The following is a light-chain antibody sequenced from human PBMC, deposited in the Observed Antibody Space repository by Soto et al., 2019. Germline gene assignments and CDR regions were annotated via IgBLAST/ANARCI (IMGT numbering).Light chain of an antibody. CDR3: TSYTTGGAWV. CDR1: SSDIGAYNY. J-gene: IGLJ3*02. Sequence: QSALTQPASVSGSPGQSITISCTGTSSDIGAYNYASWYQQHPGKAPKLIIYEVSNRPTGVSNRFSGSKSANTASLTISGLQAEDEADYYCTSYTTGGAWVFGGGTKVTVL. V-gene: IGLV2-14*01. CDR2: EVS.